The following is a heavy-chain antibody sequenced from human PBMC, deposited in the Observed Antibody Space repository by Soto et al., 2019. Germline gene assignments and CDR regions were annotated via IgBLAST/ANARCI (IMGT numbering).Heavy chain of an antibody. Sequence: ASVKVSCKASGYTFTGYYMHWVRQAPGQGLEWMGWTNPNSGGTNYAQKFQGRVTMTRDTSISTAYMELSRLRSDDTAVYYCARDWLVGQLVSWFDPWGQGTLVTVSS. CDR3: ARDWLVGQLVSWFDP. V-gene: IGHV1-2*02. CDR1: GYTFTGYY. D-gene: IGHD6-6*01. CDR2: TNPNSGGT. J-gene: IGHJ5*02.